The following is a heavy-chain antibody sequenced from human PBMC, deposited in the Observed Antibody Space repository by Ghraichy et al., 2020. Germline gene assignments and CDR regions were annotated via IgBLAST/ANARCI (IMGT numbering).Heavy chain of an antibody. CDR3: AREGITMVRGPHRFDP. V-gene: IGHV4-30-4*01. CDR2: IYYSGST. Sequence: SETLSLTCTVSGGSISSGDYYWSWIRQPPGKGLEWIGYIYYSGSTYYNPSLKSRVTISVDTSKNQFSLKLSSVTAADTAVYYCAREGITMVRGPHRFDPWGQGTLVTVSS. CDR1: GGSISSGDYY. D-gene: IGHD3-10*01. J-gene: IGHJ5*02.